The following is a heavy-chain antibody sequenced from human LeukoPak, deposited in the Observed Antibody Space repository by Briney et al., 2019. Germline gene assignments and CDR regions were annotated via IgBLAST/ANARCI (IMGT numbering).Heavy chain of an antibody. D-gene: IGHD5/OR15-5a*01. CDR1: GFTFSSYS. Sequence: GGSLRLSCAASGFTFSSYSMNWVRQAPGKGLEWVSYINSSSSTIRYADSVKGRFTISRDNAKDSLYLQMNSLRAEDTAVYFCARSVFQGAFDIWGQGTLVTVSS. V-gene: IGHV3-48*01. CDR3: ARSVFQGAFDI. CDR2: INSSSSTI. J-gene: IGHJ3*02.